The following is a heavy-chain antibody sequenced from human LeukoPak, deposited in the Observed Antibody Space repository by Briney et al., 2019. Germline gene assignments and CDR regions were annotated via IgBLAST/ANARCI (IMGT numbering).Heavy chain of an antibody. J-gene: IGHJ4*02. V-gene: IGHV1-8*01. D-gene: IGHD5-24*01. CDR1: GYTFTSYD. CDR2: MNPNSGNT. Sequence: GASVKVSCKASGYTFTSYDINWVRQATGQGLEWMGWMNPNSGNTGYAQKFQGRVTMTRNTSISTAYMELSSLRSEDTAVYYCARVEMATGGYYFDYWGQGTLATVSS. CDR3: ARVEMATGGYYFDY.